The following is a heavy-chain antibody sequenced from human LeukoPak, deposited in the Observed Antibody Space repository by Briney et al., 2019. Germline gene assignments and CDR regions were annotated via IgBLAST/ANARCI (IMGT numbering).Heavy chain of an antibody. J-gene: IGHJ6*02. CDR2: MNPNSGNT. CDR3: ARSGWDSSGWLTLLDYYYYYYGMDV. Sequence: GASVKVSCKASGYTFTSYDINWVRQATGQGLEWMGWMNPNSGNTGYAQKFQGRVTMTRNTSISTAYMELSSLRSEDTAVYYCARSGWDSSGWLTLLDYYYYYYGMDVWGQGTTVTVSS. V-gene: IGHV1-8*01. CDR1: GYTFTSYD. D-gene: IGHD6-19*01.